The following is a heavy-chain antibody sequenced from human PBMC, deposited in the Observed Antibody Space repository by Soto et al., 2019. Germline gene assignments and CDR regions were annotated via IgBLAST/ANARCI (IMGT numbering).Heavy chain of an antibody. J-gene: IGHJ4*02. D-gene: IGHD6-13*01. CDR2: ISSNGGST. CDR1: GFTFSSYA. V-gene: IGHV3-64*02. Sequence: HPGGSLRLSCAASGFTFSSYAMHWVRQAPGKGLEYVSAISSNGGSTYYADSVKGRFTISRDNSKNTLYLQMGSLRAEDMAVYYCARSGPGIAAAALDYWGQGTLVTVSS. CDR3: ARSGPGIAAAALDY.